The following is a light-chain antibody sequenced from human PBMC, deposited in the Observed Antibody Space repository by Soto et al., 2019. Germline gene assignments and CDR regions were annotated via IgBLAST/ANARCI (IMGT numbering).Light chain of an antibody. J-gene: IGKJ4*01. CDR2: DAS. CDR1: QSITTF. CDR3: QQYSTYPLT. Sequence: DIQMTQSPSTLSASIGDRVTITCRASQSITTFLAWYQQKPGKAPQILIYDASKLEPGVPSRLSGGGSGTEFTLTISSLQPDDFATYYCQQYSTYPLTFGGGTKLDIK. V-gene: IGKV1-5*01.